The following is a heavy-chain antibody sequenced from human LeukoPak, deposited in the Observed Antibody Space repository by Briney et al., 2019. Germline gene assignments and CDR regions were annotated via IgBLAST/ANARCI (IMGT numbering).Heavy chain of an antibody. Sequence: PGGSLRLSCSASGFTFSYYAIHWVRQAPGKGLEWVALIWSDEYYADSVKGRITISRGNSKNTVYLQMNSLRAEDTAVYYCARELFGSGSCPDGWGQGTMVTVSS. CDR3: ARELFGSGSCPDG. D-gene: IGHD3-10*01. V-gene: IGHV3-33*01. CDR1: GFTFSYYA. J-gene: IGHJ4*02. CDR2: IWSDE.